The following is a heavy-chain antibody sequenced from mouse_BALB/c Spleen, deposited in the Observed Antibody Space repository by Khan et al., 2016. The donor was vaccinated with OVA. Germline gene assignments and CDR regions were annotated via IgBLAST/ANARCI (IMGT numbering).Heavy chain of an antibody. Sequence: VQLQESGAELVRPGSSVKISCKASGYVFSSYWMNWVKQRPGQGLEWIGQIYPGDGDTKYNGKFKGKVTLTADKSSSTAYMQISSLISEDSAVYFCARSGYDFFAYWGQGTLVTVSA. V-gene: IGHV1-80*01. J-gene: IGHJ3*01. CDR2: IYPGDGDT. CDR1: GYVFSSYW. D-gene: IGHD2-14*01. CDR3: ARSGYDFFAY.